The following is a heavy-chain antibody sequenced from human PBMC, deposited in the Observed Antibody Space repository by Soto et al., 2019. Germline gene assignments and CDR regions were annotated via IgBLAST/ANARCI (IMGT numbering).Heavy chain of an antibody. V-gene: IGHV3-21*01. CDR1: GFTFSSYS. Sequence: GGSLRLSCAASGFTFSSYSMNWVRQAPGKGLEWVSSISSSSSYIYYADSVKGRFTISRDNAKNSLYLQMNSLRAEDTAVYYCARDFMSTEGSVTADYWGQGTLVTVSS. D-gene: IGHD4-17*01. J-gene: IGHJ4*02. CDR2: ISSSSSYI. CDR3: ARDFMSTEGSVTADY.